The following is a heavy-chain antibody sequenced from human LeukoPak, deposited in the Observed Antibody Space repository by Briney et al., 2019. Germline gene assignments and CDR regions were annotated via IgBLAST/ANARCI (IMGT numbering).Heavy chain of an antibody. CDR1: GFTFSSYS. V-gene: IGHV3-21*01. Sequence: GGSLRLSCAASGFTFSSYSMNWVRQAPGKGLEWVSSISSSSSYIYYADSVKGRFTISRDNAKNSLYLQMNSLRAEDTAVYYCARGAGDDFWSGYYGAFDIWGQGTMVTVSS. CDR2: ISSSSSYI. D-gene: IGHD3-3*01. J-gene: IGHJ3*02. CDR3: ARGAGDDFWSGYYGAFDI.